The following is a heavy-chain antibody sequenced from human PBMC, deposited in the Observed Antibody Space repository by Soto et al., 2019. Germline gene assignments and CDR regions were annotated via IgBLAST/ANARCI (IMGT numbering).Heavy chain of an antibody. J-gene: IGHJ5*02. V-gene: IGHV4-59*01. D-gene: IGHD2-15*01. Sequence: GFRQPPGKGLEWIGYIYYSGSTNYNPSLKSRVTISVDTSKNQFSLKLSSVTAADTAVYYCARGDSDWFAPWGQGTLVTVSS. CDR2: IYYSGST. CDR3: ARGDSDWFAP.